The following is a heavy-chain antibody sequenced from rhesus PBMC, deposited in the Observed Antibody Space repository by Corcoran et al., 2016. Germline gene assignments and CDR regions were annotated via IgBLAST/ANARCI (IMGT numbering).Heavy chain of an antibody. J-gene: IGHJ4*01. D-gene: IGHD7-45*01. V-gene: IGHV4S7*01. CDR3: ARDGNWGFFDY. CDR1: GGSISSGYG. CDR2: IYGSSGNT. Sequence: QVQLQESGPGLVKPSETLSLTCAVSGGSISSGYGWSWIRQPPGKGLEWIGYIYGSSGNTYYNPSLKSRVTISRDTSKNQFSLKLSSVTAADTAVYYCARDGNWGFFDYWGQGVLVTVSS.